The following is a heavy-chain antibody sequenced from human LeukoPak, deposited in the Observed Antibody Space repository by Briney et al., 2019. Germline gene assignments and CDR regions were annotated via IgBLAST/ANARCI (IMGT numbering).Heavy chain of an antibody. Sequence: ASVKVSCKASGYTFTSYYMHWVRQAPGQGLEWMGMINPSGGSTSYAQKFQGRVTITRDTSTSTVYMELSSLRSEDTAVYYCEMCSPWSLYYWGQGTLVTVSS. D-gene: IGHD2-15*01. CDR1: GYTFTSYY. V-gene: IGHV1-46*01. J-gene: IGHJ4*02. CDR2: INPSGGST. CDR3: EMCSPWSLYY.